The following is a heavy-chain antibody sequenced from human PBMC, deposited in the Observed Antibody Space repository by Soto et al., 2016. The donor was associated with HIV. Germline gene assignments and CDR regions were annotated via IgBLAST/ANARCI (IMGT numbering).Heavy chain of an antibody. CDR2: ISAYNANT. D-gene: IGHD3-10*01. Sequence: QVQLVQSGAEVKKPGASVKVSCKASGYTFMNSGISWVRQAPGQGLEWMGWISAYNANTDYAEKLQGRVTMTKDTSTSTAYMELRGLRSDDTAVYYCARDGEHMVRGVYGMDVWGQGTTVTVSS. CDR3: ARDGEHMVRGVYGMDV. J-gene: IGHJ6*02. CDR1: GYTFMNSG. V-gene: IGHV1-18*01.